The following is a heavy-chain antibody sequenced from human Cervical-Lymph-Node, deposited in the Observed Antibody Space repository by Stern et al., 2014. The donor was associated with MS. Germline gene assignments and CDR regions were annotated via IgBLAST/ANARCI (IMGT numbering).Heavy chain of an antibody. CDR1: GFSLNTSGMC. V-gene: IGHV2-70*15. CDR3: ARSFLARGANLDY. Sequence: QITLQESGPALVKPTQTLTLTCTFSGFSLNTSGMCMSWFRQPPGKALEWLARIDWDDDKYYNTSLRTRLTISKDTSNNQVVLSMTNMAPVDTAIYYCARSFLARGANLDYWGQGTVVSVS. CDR2: IDWDDDK. D-gene: IGHD3-10*01. J-gene: IGHJ4*02.